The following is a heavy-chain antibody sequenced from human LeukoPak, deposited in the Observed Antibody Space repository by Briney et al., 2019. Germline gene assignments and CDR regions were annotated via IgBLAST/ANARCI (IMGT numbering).Heavy chain of an antibody. CDR2: ISYDGSNK. V-gene: IGHV3-30-3*01. CDR3: ARSSGYSSGWYQRNFDY. CDR1: GFTFSSYA. J-gene: IGHJ4*02. D-gene: IGHD6-19*01. Sequence: GGSLRLSCAASGFTFSSYAMHWVRQAPGKGLEWVAVISYDGSNKYYADSVKGRFTISRDNSKNTLYLQMNSLRAEDTAVYYCARSSGYSSGWYQRNFDYWGQGTLVTVSS.